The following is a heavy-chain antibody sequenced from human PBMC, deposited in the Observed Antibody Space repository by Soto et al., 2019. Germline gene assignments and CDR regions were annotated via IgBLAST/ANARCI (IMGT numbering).Heavy chain of an antibody. J-gene: IGHJ4*02. Sequence: SETLSLTCTVSGGSISSYYWSWIRQPAGKGLEWIGRIYTSGSTNYNPSLKSRVTMSVDTSKNQFSLKLSSVTAADTAVYYCARVQRGYRYSYFDYWGQGTLVTVSS. CDR3: ARVQRGYRYSYFDY. V-gene: IGHV4-4*07. D-gene: IGHD5-18*01. CDR1: GGSISSYY. CDR2: IYTSGST.